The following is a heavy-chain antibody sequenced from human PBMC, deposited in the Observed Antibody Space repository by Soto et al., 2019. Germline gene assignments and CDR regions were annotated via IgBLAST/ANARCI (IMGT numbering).Heavy chain of an antibody. CDR3: AKDSISYNGIYDAFDV. V-gene: IGHV3-23*01. J-gene: IGHJ3*01. CDR1: GFTFSNYA. CDR2: IGGGDDI. D-gene: IGHD3-3*02. Sequence: VQLLESGGGLVQPGGSLRLSCEASGFTFSNYAMAWVRQTPGEGPEWVSTIGGGDDIFYAESVQGRFIISRDDSRSTMYLQMDNLRVEDTAIYFCAKDSISYNGIYDAFDVWGQVTVVTVSS.